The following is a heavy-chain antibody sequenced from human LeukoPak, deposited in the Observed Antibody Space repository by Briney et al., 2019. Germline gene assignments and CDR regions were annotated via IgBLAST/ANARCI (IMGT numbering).Heavy chain of an antibody. CDR3: ARALSYYYYMDV. CDR1: GGSISSYY. CDR2: IYYSGST. J-gene: IGHJ6*03. V-gene: IGHV4-59*12. Sequence: SETLSLTCTVSGGSISSYYWSWIRQPPGKGLEWIGYIYYSGSTNYNPSLKSRVTISVDTSKNQFSLKLSSVTAADTAVYYCARALSYYYYMDVWGKGTTVTVSS.